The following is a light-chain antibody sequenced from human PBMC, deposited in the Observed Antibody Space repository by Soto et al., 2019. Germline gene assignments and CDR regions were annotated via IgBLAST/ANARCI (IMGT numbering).Light chain of an antibody. CDR2: SNN. CDR3: AAWDDSLNGFYV. J-gene: IGLJ1*01. Sequence: QAVLTQPPSASGAPGQRVTISCSGSSCNIGSNTVNWYQQLPGTAPKLLIYSNNQRPSGVPDRFSGSKSGTSASLAISGLQSEDEADYYCAAWDDSLNGFYVFGTGTKVIVL. V-gene: IGLV1-44*01. CDR1: SCNIGSNT.